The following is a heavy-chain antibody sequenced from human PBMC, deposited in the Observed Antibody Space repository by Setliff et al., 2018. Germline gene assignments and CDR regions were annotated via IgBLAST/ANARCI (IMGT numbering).Heavy chain of an antibody. J-gene: IGHJ6*03. Sequence: GASVKVSCKASGGTFSSYAISWVRQAPGQGPEWMGRIIPIFGTANYAQKFQGRVTITADKSTSTAYMELSSLRSEDTAVYYCARGRHPPWSGYPYYYMDVWGKGTTVTV. CDR2: IIPIFGTA. D-gene: IGHD3-3*01. CDR1: GGTFSSYA. CDR3: ARGRHPPWSGYPYYYMDV. V-gene: IGHV1-69*06.